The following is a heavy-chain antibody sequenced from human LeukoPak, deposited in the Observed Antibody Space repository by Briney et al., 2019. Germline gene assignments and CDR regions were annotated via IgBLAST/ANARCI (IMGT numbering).Heavy chain of an antibody. CDR1: GFTFSSYW. D-gene: IGHD6-19*01. J-gene: IGHJ6*02. Sequence: PGGSLRLSCAASGFTFSSYWMSWVRQAPGKGREWVANIKQEGSEKYYVDSVKGRFTISTDNAKNSLYLQMNSLRAEDTAVYYCARDHDVAGTNVGGPGNYGMDVWGQGTTVTVSS. V-gene: IGHV3-7*01. CDR3: ARDHDVAGTNVGGPGNYGMDV. CDR2: IKQEGSEK.